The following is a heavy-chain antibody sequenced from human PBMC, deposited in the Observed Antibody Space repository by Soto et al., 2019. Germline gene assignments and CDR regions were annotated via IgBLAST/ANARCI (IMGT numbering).Heavy chain of an antibody. CDR1: GGSISSGDYY. J-gene: IGHJ2*01. CDR3: ARANYGGKGWYFDP. D-gene: IGHD4-17*01. V-gene: IGHV4-30-4*01. Sequence: QVQLQESGPGLVKPSQTLSLTCTVSGGSISSGDYYWSWIRQPPGKGLEWIGYIYCSGSTYDNPSFKGRFTISVDTSKNQFSLKLSSVTAADTAVYYCARANYGGKGWYFDPWGRGTLVTVSS. CDR2: IYCSGST.